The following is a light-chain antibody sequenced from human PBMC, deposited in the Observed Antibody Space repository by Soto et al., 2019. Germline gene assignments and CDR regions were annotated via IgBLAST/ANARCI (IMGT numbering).Light chain of an antibody. CDR2: EVN. J-gene: IGLJ1*01. CDR3: SSYAGSSNV. V-gene: IGLV2-8*01. CDR1: SSDVGGYNY. Sequence: QSALTQPPSASGSPGQSVAISCTGTSSDVGGYNYVSWYQQHPGKAPKLMIYEVNKRPSGVPDRFSGSNSGNTASLTVSGLQAEDEADYYCSSYAGSSNVFGTGTKV.